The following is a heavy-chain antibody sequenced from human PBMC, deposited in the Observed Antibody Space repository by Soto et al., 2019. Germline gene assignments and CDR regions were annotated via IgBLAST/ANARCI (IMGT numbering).Heavy chain of an antibody. CDR1: GGSISSGDYS. D-gene: IGHD2-8*02. V-gene: IGHV4-30-2*01. CDR2: INHSGST. CDR3: ARDKITGLFDY. J-gene: IGHJ4*02. Sequence: TLSLTCAVSGGSISSGDYSWSWIRQPPGKGLEWIGEINHSGSTNYNPSLKSRVTISVDTSKNQFSLKLTSVTAADTAVYYCARDKITGLFDYWGQGTLVTVSS.